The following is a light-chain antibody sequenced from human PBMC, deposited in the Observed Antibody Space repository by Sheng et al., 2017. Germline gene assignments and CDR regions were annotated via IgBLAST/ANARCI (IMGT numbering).Light chain of an antibody. V-gene: IGKV3-20*01. J-gene: IGKJ3*01. CDR1: QSISSSF. CDR2: GAS. Sequence: EIVLTQSPGTLSLSPGERATLSCRASQSISSSFLAWYQQKPGQAPRLLIHGASSRATGIPDRFSSSGSGTDFTLTISRLQPEDFAVYYCQQYGFTFGPGTKVDIK. CDR3: QQYGFT.